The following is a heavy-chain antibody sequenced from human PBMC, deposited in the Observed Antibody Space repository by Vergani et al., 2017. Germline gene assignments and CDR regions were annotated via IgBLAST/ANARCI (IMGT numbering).Heavy chain of an antibody. CDR3: AKDMYSSSWGERAEYFQH. V-gene: IGHV3-43*02. D-gene: IGHD6-13*01. CDR1: GFTFDDYA. Sequence: EVQLVESGGGVVQPGGSLRLSCAASGFTFDDYAMHWVRQAPGKGLEWVSLISGDGGSTYYADSVKGRFTISRDNSKNSLYLQMNSLRTEDTALYYCAKDMYSSSWGERAEYFQHWGQGTLVTVSS. CDR2: ISGDGGST. J-gene: IGHJ1*01.